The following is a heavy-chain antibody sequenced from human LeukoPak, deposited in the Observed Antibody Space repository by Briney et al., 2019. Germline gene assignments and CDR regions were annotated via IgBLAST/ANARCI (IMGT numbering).Heavy chain of an antibody. CDR2: TYYRSKWYT. CDR1: ADSVSSNSAA. D-gene: IGHD6-13*01. Sequence: SQTLSLTCAISADSVSSNSAAWNWIRQSPSRRLEWLQRTYYRSKWYTDYAVSVKSRIPITPDTSKNEFSLQLDSVTPEDTAVNYCALGSSWSGIWFDPWGQRTLVTVSS. J-gene: IGHJ5*02. CDR3: ALGSSWSGIWFDP. V-gene: IGHV6-1*01.